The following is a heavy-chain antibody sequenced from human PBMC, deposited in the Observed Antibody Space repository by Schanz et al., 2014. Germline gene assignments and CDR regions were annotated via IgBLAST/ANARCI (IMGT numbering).Heavy chain of an antibody. J-gene: IGHJ4*02. V-gene: IGHV3-23*01. CDR2: ITGSGSKT. CDR1: GFVFRTFA. D-gene: IGHD1-1*01. Sequence: EVQLLESGGTVVQPGGSLRVSCAASGFVFRTFAMYWVRQAPGKGLEWVSAITGSGSKTYYADSVKGRFTIARDNSKNTLFHQMGSLRDEDAAVYYCMALGRNASHYFDHWGQGTLVTVSS. CDR3: MALGRNASHYFDH.